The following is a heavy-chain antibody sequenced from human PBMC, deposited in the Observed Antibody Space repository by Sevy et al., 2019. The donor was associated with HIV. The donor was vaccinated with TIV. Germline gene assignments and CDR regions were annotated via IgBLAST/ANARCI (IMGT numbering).Heavy chain of an antibody. D-gene: IGHD3-22*01. CDR2: IYYSGST. V-gene: IGHV4-59*13. Sequence: SDTLSLTCTVSGGSISSYYWSWIRQPPGKGLEWIGYIYYSGSTNYNPSLKSRVTISVDTSKNQFSLKLSSVTAADTAVYYCARDRGHYYDSSGYYYQYYYYGMDVWGQGTTVTVSS. J-gene: IGHJ6*02. CDR3: ARDRGHYYDSSGYYYQYYYYGMDV. CDR1: GGSISSYY.